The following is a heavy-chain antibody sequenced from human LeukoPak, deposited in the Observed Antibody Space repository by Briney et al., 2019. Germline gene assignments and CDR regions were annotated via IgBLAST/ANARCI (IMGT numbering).Heavy chain of an antibody. D-gene: IGHD6-19*01. J-gene: IGHJ4*02. CDR3: ARGSSGWYFPIDY. V-gene: IGHV1-2*02. Sequence: GASVKVSCKASGYTFTGYYMHWVRQAPGQGLEWMGWIKPNSGGTNYAQKFQGRVTMTSDTSISTAYMELRSDDTAVYYCARGSSGWYFPIDYWGQGTLVTVSS. CDR2: IKPNSGGT. CDR1: GYTFTGYY.